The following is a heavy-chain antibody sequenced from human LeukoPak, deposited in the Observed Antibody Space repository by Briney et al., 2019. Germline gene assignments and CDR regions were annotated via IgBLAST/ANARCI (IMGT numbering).Heavy chain of an antibody. CDR3: ATETECSGGTCYSYGWFDP. V-gene: IGHV3-66*01. J-gene: IGHJ5*02. Sequence: SVKGRFTISRENSENTLYLQMNSLRPEDTAVYYCATETECSGGTCYSYGWFDPWGQGTQVIVSS. D-gene: IGHD2-15*01.